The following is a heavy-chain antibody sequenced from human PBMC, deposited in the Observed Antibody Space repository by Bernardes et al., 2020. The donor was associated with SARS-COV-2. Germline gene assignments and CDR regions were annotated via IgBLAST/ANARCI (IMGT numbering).Heavy chain of an antibody. D-gene: IGHD3-9*01. CDR1: GYTFTSYG. J-gene: IGHJ5*02. CDR2: ISAYNGNT. Sequence: ASVKVSCKASGYTFTSYGISWVRQAPGQGLEWMGWISAYNGNTNYAQKLQGRVTMTTNTFSSTAYMELRSLRSDDTAVSYFARGEERGNYYGIWTGSFRGTPPAWFDAWGQGTLVTVS. V-gene: IGHV1-18*01. CDR3: ARGEERGNYYGIWTGSFRGTPPAWFDA.